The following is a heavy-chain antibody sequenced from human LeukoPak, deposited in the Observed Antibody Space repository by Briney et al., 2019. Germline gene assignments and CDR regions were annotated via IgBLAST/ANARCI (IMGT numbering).Heavy chain of an antibody. V-gene: IGHV4-39*01. J-gene: IGHJ5*02. CDR1: GGSINSSSYY. D-gene: IGHD3-3*01. Sequence: SETLSLTCTVSGGSINSSSYYWGWIRQPPGKGLEWIGSIYYSGSTYYNPSLKSRVTISVDTSKNQFSLKLSSVTAADTAVYYCARHHYDFWSGYPNWFDPWGQGTLVTVSS. CDR2: IYYSGST. CDR3: ARHHYDFWSGYPNWFDP.